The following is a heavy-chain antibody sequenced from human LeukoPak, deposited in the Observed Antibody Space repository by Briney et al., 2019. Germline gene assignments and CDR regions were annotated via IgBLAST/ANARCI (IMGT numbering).Heavy chain of an antibody. J-gene: IGHJ6*03. CDR3: AKGGNIRVLDYYYYMDV. D-gene: IGHD2/OR15-2a*01. CDR1: GFTFSSYS. V-gene: IGHV3-33*05. CDR2: MSNSGENT. Sequence: GGSLRLSCAASGFTFSSYSMQWVRQTPGKGLEWVGIMSNSGENTFYGEAVKGRFTISRDNSKNTLYLQMNSLGAEDTAVYYCAKGGNIRVLDYYYYMDVWGKGTAVTVSS.